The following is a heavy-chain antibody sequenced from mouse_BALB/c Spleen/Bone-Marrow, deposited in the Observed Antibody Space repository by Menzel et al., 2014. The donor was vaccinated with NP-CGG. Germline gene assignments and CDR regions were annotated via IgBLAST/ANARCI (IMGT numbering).Heavy chain of an antibody. J-gene: IGHJ4*01. CDR2: INPNSSTI. CDR3: ARAEVRRGYYAMDY. D-gene: IGHD2-14*01. CDR1: GFDFSRYW. Sequence: EVKLQESGGGLVQPGGSLKLYCAASGFDFSRYWMSWVRQAPGKGLEWIGEINPNSSTINYTPSLKDKFIISRDNAKNTLYLQMSKVRSEDTALYYCARAEVRRGYYAMDYWGQGTSVTVSS. V-gene: IGHV4-1*02.